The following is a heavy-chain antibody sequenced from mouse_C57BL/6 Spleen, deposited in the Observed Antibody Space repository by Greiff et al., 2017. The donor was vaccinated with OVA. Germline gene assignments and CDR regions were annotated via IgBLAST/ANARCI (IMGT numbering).Heavy chain of an antibody. CDR3: ARLITTVVAPYAMDY. Sequence: VKLVESGAELVMPGASVKLSCKASGYTFTSYWMHWVKQRPGQGLEWIGEIDPSDSYTNYNQKFKGKSTLTVDKSSSTAYMQLSSLTSEDSAVYYCARLITTVVAPYAMDYWGQGTSVTVSS. V-gene: IGHV1-69*01. CDR2: IDPSDSYT. J-gene: IGHJ4*01. CDR1: GYTFTSYW. D-gene: IGHD1-1*01.